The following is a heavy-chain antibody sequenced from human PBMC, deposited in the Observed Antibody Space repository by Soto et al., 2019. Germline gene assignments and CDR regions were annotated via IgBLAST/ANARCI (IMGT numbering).Heavy chain of an antibody. D-gene: IGHD6-13*01. CDR1: GFTVSSNY. CDR3: AREGYSSSWYGVHYFDY. Sequence: GGSLRLSCAASGFTVSSNYMSWVRQAPGKGLEWVSVIYSGGSTYYADSVKGRFTISRDNSKNTLYLQMNSLRAEDTAVYYCAREGYSSSWYGVHYFDYWGQGTLVTVSS. J-gene: IGHJ4*02. V-gene: IGHV3-53*01. CDR2: IYSGGST.